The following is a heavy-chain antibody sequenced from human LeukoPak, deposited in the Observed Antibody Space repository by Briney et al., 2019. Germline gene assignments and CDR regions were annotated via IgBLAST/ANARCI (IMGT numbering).Heavy chain of an antibody. CDR1: GFTLSNYW. CDR2: IKEDGSEK. V-gene: IGHV3-7*05. J-gene: IGHJ4*02. Sequence: GGSLRLSRAASGFTLSNYWMTWVREAPGKGLECVANIKEDGSEKYYVDSVKGRFTISRDNTKNSLYLKMKSLSAEDTAVYYCARDNWPFDYWGQGTLITVSS. CDR3: ARDNWPFDY.